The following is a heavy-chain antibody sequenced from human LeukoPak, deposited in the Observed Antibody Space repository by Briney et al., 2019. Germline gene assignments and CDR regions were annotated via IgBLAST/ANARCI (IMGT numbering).Heavy chain of an antibody. Sequence: GGSLRLSCSASGFSFSDYDMNWVRQAPGKGLEWVSAISGRSSNVYYVESVKGRFTISRDNAKNSLYLQLDSLGVEDTAVYYCGRAFPPLRTSSAGDLWGQGTLVTVSS. V-gene: IGHV3-21*01. CDR2: ISGRSSNV. CDR3: GRAFPPLRTSSAGDL. J-gene: IGHJ1*01. D-gene: IGHD3-16*01. CDR1: GFSFSDYD.